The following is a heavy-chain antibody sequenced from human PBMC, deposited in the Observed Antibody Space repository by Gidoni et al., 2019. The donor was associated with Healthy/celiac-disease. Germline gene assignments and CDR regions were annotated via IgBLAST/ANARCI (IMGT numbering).Heavy chain of an antibody. Sequence: QVQLVQSGAEVKKPGSSVKVSCKASGGTFSSYTISWVRQAPGQGLEWMGRIIPILGIANYAQKFQGRVTITADKSTSTAYMELSSLRSEDTAVYYCATYDSSGYHYYYGMDVWGQGTTVTVSS. V-gene: IGHV1-69*02. D-gene: IGHD3-22*01. CDR2: IIPILGIA. CDR1: GGTFSSYT. CDR3: ATYDSSGYHYYYGMDV. J-gene: IGHJ6*02.